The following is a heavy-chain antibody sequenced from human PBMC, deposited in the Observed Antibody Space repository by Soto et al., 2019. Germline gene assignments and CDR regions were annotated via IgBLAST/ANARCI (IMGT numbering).Heavy chain of an antibody. V-gene: IGHV1-46*01. CDR3: ARAGEVAAAAAGEYFQN. CDR2: INPSGGST. CDR1: GYTFTSYY. J-gene: IGHJ1*01. D-gene: IGHD6-13*01. Sequence: ASVKVSCKASGYTFTSYYIHWVRHAPGQGLEWMGIINPSGGSTSYAQKFQGRVTMTRDTSTSTVYMELSSLRSEDTAVYYCARAGEVAAAAAGEYFQNWGQGTLVTVYS.